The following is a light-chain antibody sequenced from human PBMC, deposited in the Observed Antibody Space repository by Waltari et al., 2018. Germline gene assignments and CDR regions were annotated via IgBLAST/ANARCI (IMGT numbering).Light chain of an antibody. Sequence: DVVMTQSPLSLPVTLGQPAAIPCSPSQSLVHSDGNTYLNWFQQRPGQSPRRLIYKVSNRDSGVPDRFSGGGSGTDFTLKISRVEAEDVGVYYCMQGTHWPWTFGQGTKVDIK. CDR2: KVS. V-gene: IGKV2-30*02. J-gene: IGKJ1*01. CDR3: MQGTHWPWT. CDR1: QSLVHSDGNTY.